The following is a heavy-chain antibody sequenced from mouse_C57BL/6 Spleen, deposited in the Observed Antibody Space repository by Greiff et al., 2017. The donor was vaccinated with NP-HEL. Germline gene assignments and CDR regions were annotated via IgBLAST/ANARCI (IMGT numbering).Heavy chain of an antibody. CDR1: GFTFSSYA. CDR2: ISDGGSYT. V-gene: IGHV5-4*03. J-gene: IGHJ2*01. Sequence: DVMLVESGGGLVKPGGSLKLSCAASGFTFSSYAMSWVRQTPEKRLEWVATISDGGSYTYYPDNVKGRFTISRDNAKNNLYLQMSHLKSEDTAMYYCARALRDFDYWGQGTTLTVSS. CDR3: ARALRDFDY.